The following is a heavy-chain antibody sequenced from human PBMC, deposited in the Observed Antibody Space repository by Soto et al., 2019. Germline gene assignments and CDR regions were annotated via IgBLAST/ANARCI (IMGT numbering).Heavy chain of an antibody. D-gene: IGHD6-13*01. Sequence: SSETLSLTSTVSGGSISSYYWSWIRQPPGKGLEWIGYIYYSGSTNYNPSLKSRVTLSVDTSKTQFSLKLSSVTAAATAVYYCARDRGYSSSWGGWYYYGMDVWGQGTTVTVSS. CDR1: GGSISSYY. CDR3: ARDRGYSSSWGGWYYYGMDV. CDR2: IYYSGST. V-gene: IGHV4-59*01. J-gene: IGHJ6*02.